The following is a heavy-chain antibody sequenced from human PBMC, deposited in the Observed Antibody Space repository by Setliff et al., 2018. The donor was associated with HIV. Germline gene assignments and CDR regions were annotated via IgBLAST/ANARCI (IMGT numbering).Heavy chain of an antibody. CDR3: ARPNYYDSSGSFDY. CDR1: GLTFSNYE. D-gene: IGHD3-22*01. V-gene: IGHV3-48*03. J-gene: IGHJ4*02. CDR2: ISSSGTTI. Sequence: GGSLRLSCAASGLTFSNYEMNWVRQAPGKGLEWVSYISSSGTTIYYAGSVKGRFTISRDNAKNSLYLQMNSLRAEDTAVYYCARPNYYDSSGSFDYWGQGTLVTVSS.